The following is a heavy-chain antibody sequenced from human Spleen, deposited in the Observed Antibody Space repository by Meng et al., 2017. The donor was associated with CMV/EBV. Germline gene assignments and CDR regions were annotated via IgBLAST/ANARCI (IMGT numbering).Heavy chain of an antibody. V-gene: IGHV1-46*01. CDR3: ARDAPPYCSSTSCYRVY. CDR2: IDPSGGST. J-gene: IGHJ4*02. D-gene: IGHD2-2*02. CDR1: GYTFTSYY. Sequence: ASVKVSCKASGYTFTSYYMYWVRQAPGQGLEWMGIIDPSGGSTVYAQIFQGRVTMTSDTSTSTVYMELSSLRAEDTAVYYCARDAPPYCSSTSCYRVYWGQGTLVTVSS.